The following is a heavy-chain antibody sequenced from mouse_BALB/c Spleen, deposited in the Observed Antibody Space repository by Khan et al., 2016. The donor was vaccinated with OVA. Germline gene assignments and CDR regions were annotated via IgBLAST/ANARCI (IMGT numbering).Heavy chain of an antibody. CDR2: ISSGGDYT. CDR1: GFTFSSYS. D-gene: IGHD4-1*01. CDR3: AVHLTGSFAY. Sequence: EVHLVESGGDLVKPGGSLKLSCAASGFTFSSYSMSWVRQTPDKRLEWVASISSGGDYTYYPDSVKGRFTISRDNAKNTLYLQMSDLKAEDTAMYYCAVHLTGSFAYWGPGTLVTVS. V-gene: IGHV5-6*01. J-gene: IGHJ3*01.